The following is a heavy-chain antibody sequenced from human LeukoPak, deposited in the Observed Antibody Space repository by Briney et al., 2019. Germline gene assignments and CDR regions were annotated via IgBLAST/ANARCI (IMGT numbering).Heavy chain of an antibody. Sequence: GGSLRLSCAASGFTFSSYDMSWVRQAPGKGLEWVSGITYSSGYTYYADSVKGRFTISRDNSRNTLYLQMNSLRAEDTAVYYCAKGEWLSLPLDFQHWGQGTLVTVSS. D-gene: IGHD3-3*01. CDR2: ITYSSGYT. J-gene: IGHJ1*01. V-gene: IGHV3-23*01. CDR1: GFTFSSYD. CDR3: AKGEWLSLPLDFQH.